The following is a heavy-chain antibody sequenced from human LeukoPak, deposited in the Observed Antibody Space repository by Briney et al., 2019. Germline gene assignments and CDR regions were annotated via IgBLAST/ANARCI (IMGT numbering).Heavy chain of an antibody. V-gene: IGHV1-8*01. Sequence: VASAKVSCKASGYTFTSYDINWVRQATGQGLEWMGWMNPNSGNTGYAQKFQGRVTMTRNTSISTAYMELSSLRSEDTAVYYCARGNRQQLVRGIGYWGQGTLVTVSS. CDR2: MNPNSGNT. CDR3: ARGNRQQLVRGIGY. CDR1: GYTFTSYD. D-gene: IGHD6-13*01. J-gene: IGHJ4*02.